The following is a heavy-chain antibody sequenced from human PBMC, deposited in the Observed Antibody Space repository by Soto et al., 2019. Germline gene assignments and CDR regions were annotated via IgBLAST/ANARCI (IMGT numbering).Heavy chain of an antibody. J-gene: IGHJ4*02. CDR1: GNMFTEIF. CDR2: VDPEDGEA. V-gene: IGHV1-24*01. D-gene: IGHD2-2*01. Sequence: GAPVKVSCKVSGNMFTEIFLHWVRQTPGKGLEWMGAVDPEDGEAIYAQKFQGRLTVTADTSTDTSYMELSSLGFDDTAVYYCAARIIYCATTTCYLVWGQGTQVTVSS. CDR3: AARIIYCATTTCYLV.